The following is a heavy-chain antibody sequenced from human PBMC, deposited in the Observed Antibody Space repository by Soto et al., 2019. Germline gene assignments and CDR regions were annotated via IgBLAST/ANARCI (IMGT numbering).Heavy chain of an antibody. CDR2: IKQDGRAA. D-gene: IGHD3-3*01. J-gene: IGHJ4*02. Sequence: GGSLRLSCEVSGFTFSNYWMSWVRQAPGKGLEWVANIKQDGRAAWYVDSVKGRFTISRDNARNSLYLQMNNLRAEDTALYFCAKGTEYGVVLMSTFDYWGQGTLVTVSS. V-gene: IGHV3-7*05. CDR1: GFTFSNYW. CDR3: AKGTEYGVVLMSTFDY.